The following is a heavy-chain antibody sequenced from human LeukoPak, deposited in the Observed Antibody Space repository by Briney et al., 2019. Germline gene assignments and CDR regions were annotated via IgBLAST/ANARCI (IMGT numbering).Heavy chain of an antibody. CDR1: GGSISSYY. CDR2: IYYSGST. J-gene: IGHJ5*02. V-gene: IGHV4-59*08. D-gene: IGHD3-9*01. Sequence: SETLSLTCTVSGGSISSYYWSWIRQPPGKGLEWIGYIYYSGSTNYNPSLRSRVTISVDTSKHQLSLNLRSVTAADTAVYYCARHFDWLLTSFDPWGQGTLVTVSP. CDR3: ARHFDWLLTSFDP.